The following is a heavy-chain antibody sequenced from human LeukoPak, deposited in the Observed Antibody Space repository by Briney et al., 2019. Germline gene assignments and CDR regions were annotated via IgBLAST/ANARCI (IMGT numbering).Heavy chain of an antibody. CDR2: IKQDGSEK. CDR3: ARWVAGSSWYPPYYYYYYMDV. V-gene: IGHV3-7*01. Sequence: GGSLRLSCAASGFTFSSYWMSWVRQAPGKGLERVANIKQDGSEKYYVDSVKGRFTISRDNAKNSLYLQMNSLRAEDTAVYYSARWVAGSSWYPPYYYYYYMDVWGKGTTVTVSS. CDR1: GFTFSSYW. D-gene: IGHD6-13*01. J-gene: IGHJ6*03.